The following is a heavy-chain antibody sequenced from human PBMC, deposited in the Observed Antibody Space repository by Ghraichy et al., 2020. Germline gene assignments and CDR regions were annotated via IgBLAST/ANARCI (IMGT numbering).Heavy chain of an antibody. CDR2: INHSGST. Sequence: SETLSLTCAVYGGSFSGYYWSWIRQPPGKGLEWIGEINHSGSTNYNPSLKSRVTISVDTSKNQFSLKLSSVTAADTAVYYCAREKDYYDSSGYYYFDYWGRGTLVTVSS. J-gene: IGHJ4*02. CDR1: GGSFSGYY. V-gene: IGHV4-34*01. CDR3: AREKDYYDSSGYYYFDY. D-gene: IGHD3-22*01.